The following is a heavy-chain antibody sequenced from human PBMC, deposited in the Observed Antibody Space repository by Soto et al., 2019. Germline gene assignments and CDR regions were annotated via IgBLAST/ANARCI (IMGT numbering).Heavy chain of an antibody. CDR3: VGGKFRGS. D-gene: IGHD2-15*01. CDR1: GFTFTDYY. V-gene: IGHV1-2*02. J-gene: IGHJ4*02. CDR2: INPSSGGT. Sequence: QVQLVQSGAEVKKPGASVKVSCEASGFTFTDYYIHWVRQSPGQGLEWMGWINPSSGGTKSAQQFQGRVTMTRDMSISAAYMELSGLTSDDTAVYYCVGGKFRGSWGQGALVTVSS.